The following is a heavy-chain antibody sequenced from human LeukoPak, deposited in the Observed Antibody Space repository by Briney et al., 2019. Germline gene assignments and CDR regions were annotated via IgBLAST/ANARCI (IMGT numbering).Heavy chain of an antibody. CDR3: ARQPPIGRAAFDI. CDR2: IYYSGST. CDR1: GDSISSSSYY. J-gene: IGHJ3*02. Sequence: SETLSLTCTVSGDSISSSSYYWGWIRQPPGKRLEWIGSIYYSGSTYYNPSLKSRVTISVDTSKNQFSLKLSSVTAADTAVYYCARQPPIGRAAFDIWGQGTMVTVSS. D-gene: IGHD3-10*01. V-gene: IGHV4-39*01.